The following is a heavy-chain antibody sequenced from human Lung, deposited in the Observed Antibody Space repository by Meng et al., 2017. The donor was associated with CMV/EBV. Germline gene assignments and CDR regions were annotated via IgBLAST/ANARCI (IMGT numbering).Heavy chain of an antibody. CDR1: GYTFTHHG. CDR3: ARDPSNTSGRYAYFDY. CDR2: ISCYNGDT. J-gene: IGHJ4*02. Sequence: VPLGLAAKTPAASGRVSCKASGYTFTHHGISWIRQAPGQGLEWMGWISCYNGDTNYAQKLQGRVTMTTDTSTNTAYMDLRGLRSDDTAVYYCARDPSNTSGRYAYFDYWGQGTLVTVSS. V-gene: IGHV1-18*01. D-gene: IGHD6-19*01.